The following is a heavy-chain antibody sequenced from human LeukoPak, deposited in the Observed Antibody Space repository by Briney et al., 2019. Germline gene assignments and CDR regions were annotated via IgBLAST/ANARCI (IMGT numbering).Heavy chain of an antibody. J-gene: IGHJ5*02. CDR2: IHYVGTT. CDR3: ARQNFELQYFDWLLSINWFDL. CDR1: GGSISSGGYS. V-gene: IGHV4-30-4*07. D-gene: IGHD3-9*01. Sequence: SQTLSLTCAVSGGSISSGGYSWSWVRQPPGTGLEGIGYIHYVGTTSYNPSLKSRVTISLDTSKNHFSLRLSSVTAADTAVYYCARQNFELQYFDWLLSINWFDLWGQGTLVTVSS.